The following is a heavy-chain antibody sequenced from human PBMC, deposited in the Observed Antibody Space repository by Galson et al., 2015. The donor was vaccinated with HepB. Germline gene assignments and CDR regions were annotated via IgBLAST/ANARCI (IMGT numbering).Heavy chain of an antibody. CDR2: ISGSGGST. D-gene: IGHD4-17*01. CDR1: GFTFSSYA. CDR3: AKRGVPDYGDYADYFDY. Sequence: SLRLSCAASGFTFSSYAMSWVRQAPGKGLEWVSAISGSGGSTYYADSVKGRFTISRDNSKNTLYLQMNSLRAEDTAVYYCAKRGVPDYGDYADYFDYWGQGTLVTVSS. J-gene: IGHJ4*02. V-gene: IGHV3-23*01.